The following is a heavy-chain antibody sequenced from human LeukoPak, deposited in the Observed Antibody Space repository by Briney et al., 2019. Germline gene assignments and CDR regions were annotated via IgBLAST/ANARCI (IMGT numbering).Heavy chain of an antibody. CDR3: ARERIYYDFWSGYPSPLDY. CDR2: ISSSSSYI. V-gene: IGHV3-21*01. D-gene: IGHD3-3*01. J-gene: IGHJ4*02. Sequence: PGGSLRLSCAASGFTFSSYSMNWVRQAPGKGLEWVSSISSSSSYIYYADSVKGRFTISRDNAKNSLYLQMNSLRAEDTVVYYCARERIYYDFWSGYPSPLDYWGQGTLVTVSS. CDR1: GFTFSSYS.